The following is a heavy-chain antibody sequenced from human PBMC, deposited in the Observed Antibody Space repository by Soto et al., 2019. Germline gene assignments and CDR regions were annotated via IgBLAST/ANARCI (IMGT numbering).Heavy chain of an antibody. CDR1: GFTFSSYA. D-gene: IGHD6-13*01. CDR2: ISGSGGST. CDR3: AKVIPRPAAAGTRDYGMDV. Sequence: GESLKISCAASGFTFSSYAMSWVRQAPGKGLEWVSAISGSGGSTYYADSVKGRFTISRDNSKNTLYLQMNSLRAEDTAVYYCAKVIPRPAAAGTRDYGMDVWGQGTTVTVSS. V-gene: IGHV3-23*01. J-gene: IGHJ6*02.